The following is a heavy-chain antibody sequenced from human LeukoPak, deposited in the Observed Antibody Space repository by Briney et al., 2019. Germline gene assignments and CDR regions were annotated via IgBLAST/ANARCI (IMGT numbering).Heavy chain of an antibody. J-gene: IGHJ4*02. CDR3: ARFRNPDSSGYYYFDY. V-gene: IGHV3-7*01. CDR2: IKQDGSEK. CDR1: GFTFSSYW. Sequence: PGGSLRLSCVASGFTFSSYWMSWVRQAPGKGLEWVGNIKQDGSEKYYVDSVKGRFTFSRDNAKNSLYLQMNSLRAEDPAVYYCARFRNPDSSGYYYFDYWGQGTLVTVSS. D-gene: IGHD3-22*01.